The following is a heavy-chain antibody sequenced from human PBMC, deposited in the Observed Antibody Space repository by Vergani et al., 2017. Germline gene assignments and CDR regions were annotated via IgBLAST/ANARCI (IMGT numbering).Heavy chain of an antibody. J-gene: IGHJ4*02. D-gene: IGHD6-13*01. CDR3: TGETHSWQRADY. CDR1: GDSISAYY. CDR2: IHYTGST. Sequence: QVQLQESGPGLVKPSETLSLTCTVSGDSISAYYWSLIRQPPGKGLEWIGYIHYTGSTNYNPSLKSRVTISLDTSKNQFSLRLSSVTAADTAVYYCTGETHSWQRADYWGQGTLVTVSS. V-gene: IGHV4-59*01.